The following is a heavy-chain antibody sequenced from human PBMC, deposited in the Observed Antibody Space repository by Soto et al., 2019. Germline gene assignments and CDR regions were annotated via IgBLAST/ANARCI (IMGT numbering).Heavy chain of an antibody. J-gene: IGHJ4*02. D-gene: IGHD2-21*01. V-gene: IGHV3-7*01. CDR2: IKHDGTTK. CDR1: GFTLSSYW. Sequence: EVQLVESGGGLVQPGGSLRLSCAASGFTLSSYWMHWVSQTPGKGLEWVANIKHDGTTKYYVDSVKGRFTISSDNAQNSLYLQMNSLRAEDTAVYFCARTIGGGDAFWGQGTLVTVSS. CDR3: ARTIGGGDAF.